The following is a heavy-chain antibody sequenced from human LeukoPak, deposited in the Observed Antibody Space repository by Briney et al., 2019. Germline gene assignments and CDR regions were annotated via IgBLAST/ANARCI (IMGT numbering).Heavy chain of an antibody. Sequence: ASVKVSCKASGYTFTSYGISWVRQAPGQGLEWMGWISAYNGNTNYAQKLQGRVTMTTDTSTSTAYMELRSLRSDDTAVYYCARVPHRAMVRGVIDHWGQGTLVTVSS. V-gene: IGHV1-18*01. D-gene: IGHD3-10*01. CDR3: ARVPHRAMVRGVIDH. J-gene: IGHJ5*02. CDR2: ISAYNGNT. CDR1: GYTFTSYG.